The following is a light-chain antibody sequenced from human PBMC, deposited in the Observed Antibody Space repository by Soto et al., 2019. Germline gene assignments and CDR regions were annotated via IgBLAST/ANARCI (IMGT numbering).Light chain of an antibody. V-gene: IGKV3-20*01. J-gene: IGKJ4*01. CDR2: GAF. Sequence: EIVVTMSAVTLSVYQRERVTLYCRASQSVSSNLAWYQQKPGQAPSLLIYGAFTRATGIPDRFSGSGSGTDFTLTISRLEPEDFAVYYCQQYGSSALPFAGGTKVDIK. CDR3: QQYGSSALP. CDR1: QSVSSN.